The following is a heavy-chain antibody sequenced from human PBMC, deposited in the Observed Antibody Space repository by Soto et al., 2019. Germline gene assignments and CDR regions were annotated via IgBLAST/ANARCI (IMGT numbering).Heavy chain of an antibody. CDR1: GFAFNAYS. Sequence: GGSLRLSCAASGFAFNAYSMSWVRQAPGKGLEGVSVTDSSSAYIFYADSVKGRFTISRDNSNNSLYLQMNSLTAEDTAVYYCARSRIGNAFDVWGQGTMVTVSS. CDR2: TDSSSAYI. J-gene: IGHJ3*01. CDR3: ARSRIGNAFDV. V-gene: IGHV3-21*01.